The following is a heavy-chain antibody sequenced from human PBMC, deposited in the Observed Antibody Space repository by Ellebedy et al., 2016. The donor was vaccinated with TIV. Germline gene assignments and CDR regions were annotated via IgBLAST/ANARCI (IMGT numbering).Heavy chain of an antibody. D-gene: IGHD3-22*01. J-gene: IGHJ5*02. V-gene: IGHV3-7*03. CDR3: AKHYYYDSSGYS. Sequence: GGSLRLXXAASGFTFSSYAMSWVRQAPGKGLEWVANIKYDGSQKYYVDSVKGRFTISRDNAKNSLYLQMNSLRAEDTALYYCAKHYYYDSSGYSWGQGTLVTVSS. CDR1: GFTFSSYA. CDR2: IKYDGSQK.